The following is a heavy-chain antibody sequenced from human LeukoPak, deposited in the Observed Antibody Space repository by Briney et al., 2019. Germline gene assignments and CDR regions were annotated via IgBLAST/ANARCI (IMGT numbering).Heavy chain of an antibody. V-gene: IGHV3-23*01. CDR1: GFTFSSYA. Sequence: PGGSLRLSCAASGFTFSSYAMNWVRQAPGKGLEWVSAISGSGGSTYYADSVKGRFTISRDNSKNTLYLQMNSLRAEDTAVYYCAKDGHYDFWSGYYNPNWFDPWGQGTLVTVSS. CDR2: ISGSGGST. CDR3: AKDGHYDFWSGYYNPNWFDP. J-gene: IGHJ5*02. D-gene: IGHD3-3*01.